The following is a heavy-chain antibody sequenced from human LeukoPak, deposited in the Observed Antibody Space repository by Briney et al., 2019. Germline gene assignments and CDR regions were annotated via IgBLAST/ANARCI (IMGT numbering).Heavy chain of an antibody. D-gene: IGHD4-11*01. V-gene: IGHV4-30-4*01. CDR3: ARGDSNFDY. J-gene: IGHJ4*02. Sequence: EPSETLSLTCTVSGGSISSGDNYWSWIRQPPGKGLEWIGYIYYSGSTYYNPSLKSRVAISVDTSKNQFSLKLSSVTAADTAVYYCARGDSNFDYWGQGTLVTVSS. CDR2: IYYSGST. CDR1: GGSISSGDNY.